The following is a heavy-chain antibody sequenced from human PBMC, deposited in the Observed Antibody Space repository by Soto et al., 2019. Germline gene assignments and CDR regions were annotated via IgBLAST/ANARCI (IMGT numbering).Heavy chain of an antibody. J-gene: IGHJ4*02. D-gene: IGHD3-9*01. V-gene: IGHV3-48*02. CDR3: ARDRYYDILTGYYREINY. CDR2: ISSSSSTI. Sequence: GGSLRLSCAASGFTFSSYSMNWVRQAPGEGLEWGSYISSSSSTIYYADSVKGRFTISRDNAKNSLYLQMNSLRDEDTAVYYCARDRYYDILTGYYREINYWGQGT. CDR1: GFTFSSYS.